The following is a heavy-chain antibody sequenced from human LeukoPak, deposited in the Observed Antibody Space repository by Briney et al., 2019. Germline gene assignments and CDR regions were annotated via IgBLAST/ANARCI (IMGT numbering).Heavy chain of an antibody. Sequence: GESLKISCQGSGYSFTSYWIGWVRQMPGKGLEWMGIIYPGDSDTRYSPSFQGQVTISADKSISTAYLQWSSLKASDTAMYYCARRRYCSSTSCYVFDYWGQGTLVTVSS. D-gene: IGHD2-2*01. J-gene: IGHJ4*02. CDR2: IYPGDSDT. CDR3: ARRRYCSSTSCYVFDY. CDR1: GYSFTSYW. V-gene: IGHV5-51*01.